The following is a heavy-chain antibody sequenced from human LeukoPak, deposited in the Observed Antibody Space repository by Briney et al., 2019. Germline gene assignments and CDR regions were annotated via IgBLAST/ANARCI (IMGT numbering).Heavy chain of an antibody. D-gene: IGHD1-1*01. J-gene: IGHJ5*02. Sequence: ASVNVSGKASGHTFTSYDVKSGGQAAGQGLGGRGWMNPNRGNTGYAQKFQGRGTMTRDTAMSIAYMELRTLRSEATAVYHCARVFEEPRHSGNWFDPWGQGTLVTVSP. CDR1: GHTFTSYD. CDR3: ARVFEEPRHSGNWFDP. V-gene: IGHV1-8*01. CDR2: MNPNRGNT.